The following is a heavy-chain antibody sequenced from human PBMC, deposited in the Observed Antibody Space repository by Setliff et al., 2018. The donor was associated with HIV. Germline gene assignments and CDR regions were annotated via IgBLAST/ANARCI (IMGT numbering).Heavy chain of an antibody. J-gene: IGHJ6*03. V-gene: IGHV1-3*04. CDR2: LRTGTGDT. CDR1: GYTFTSYY. D-gene: IGHD1-26*01. Sequence: ASVKVSCKASGYTFTSYYMHWVRQAPGQGLEWMGWLRTGTGDTSYSVKFQGRLTITRDTSANTAYMELSNLRSEDTAAYYCARRVGVRPPFYYYYMDVWGKGTTATVS. CDR3: ARRVGVRPPFYYYYMDV.